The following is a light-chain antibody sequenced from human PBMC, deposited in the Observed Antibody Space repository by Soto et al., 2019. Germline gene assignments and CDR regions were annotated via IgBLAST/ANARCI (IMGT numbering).Light chain of an antibody. CDR3: QQYNNWPWT. Sequence: EMVLSHSPGTLSFTPGESATLSCRASQTISSTYLAWYQQKPGQAPRLLIYGASNRATGIPDRFSGGGSGTEFTLTISSLQSEDFAVYYCQQYNNWPWTSAQAAKV. CDR1: QTISST. CDR2: GAS. V-gene: IGKV3D-15*01. J-gene: IGKJ1*01.